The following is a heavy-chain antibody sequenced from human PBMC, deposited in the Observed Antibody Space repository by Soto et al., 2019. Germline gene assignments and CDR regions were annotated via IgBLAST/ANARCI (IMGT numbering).Heavy chain of an antibody. CDR3: AKDDYGDQGGFDY. J-gene: IGHJ4*02. CDR2: ISYDGSDK. Sequence: QVQLVESGGGVVEPGRSLRLSCAASGFTFSIYGMHWVRQAPGKGLEWVAVISYDGSDKYYGDSVKGRFTISRDNSKNTLYLQMNSLRTEDTAIYYSAKDDYGDQGGFDYWGQGTLVSVSS. CDR1: GFTFSIYG. V-gene: IGHV3-30*18. D-gene: IGHD4-17*01.